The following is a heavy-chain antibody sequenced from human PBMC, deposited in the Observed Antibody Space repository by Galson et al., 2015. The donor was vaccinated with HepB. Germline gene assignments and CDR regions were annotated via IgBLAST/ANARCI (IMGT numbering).Heavy chain of an antibody. CDR1: GYTFTNYY. CDR3: ARGVQLHLLFDF. D-gene: IGHD5-24*01. V-gene: IGHV1-46*04. CDR2: INRDGGRA. Sequence: SVKVSCKASGYTFTNYYMRWLRQTPGQGLEWMGVINRDGGRATYAQKLQGRVTMTRDTSTTTVYMELTSLTSEDAGVYYCARGVQLHLLFDFWGQGTRVAVSS. J-gene: IGHJ4*02.